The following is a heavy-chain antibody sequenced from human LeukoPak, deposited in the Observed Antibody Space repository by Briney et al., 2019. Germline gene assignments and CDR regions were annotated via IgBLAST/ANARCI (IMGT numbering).Heavy chain of an antibody. Sequence: GGSLRLSCAASGLTFSSYGMHWVRQAPGKGLEWVAVISYDGSNKYYADSVKGRFTISRDNSKNTLYLQMNSLRAEDTAVYYCAKDHYDSSGSYFDYWGQGTLVTVSS. J-gene: IGHJ4*02. V-gene: IGHV3-30*18. CDR1: GLTFSSYG. CDR3: AKDHYDSSGSYFDY. CDR2: ISYDGSNK. D-gene: IGHD3-22*01.